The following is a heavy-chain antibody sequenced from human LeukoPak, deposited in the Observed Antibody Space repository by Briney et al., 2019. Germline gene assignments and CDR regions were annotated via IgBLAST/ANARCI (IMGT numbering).Heavy chain of an antibody. D-gene: IGHD2-15*01. Sequence: GGSLRLSCAASGFTFNSYGMHWVRQAPGKGLEWVSGISWNSGSIGYADSVKGRFTISRDNAKNSLYLQTSSLRAEDTAVYYCASGGHLDVWGTGTTVTVSS. CDR2: ISWNSGSI. CDR1: GFTFNSYG. J-gene: IGHJ6*04. CDR3: ASGGHLDV. V-gene: IGHV3-9*01.